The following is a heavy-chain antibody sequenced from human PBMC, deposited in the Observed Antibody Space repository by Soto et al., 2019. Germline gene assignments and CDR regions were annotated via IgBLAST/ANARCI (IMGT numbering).Heavy chain of an antibody. V-gene: IGHV3-53*01. Sequence: GYLRLSCTACEFTVSSYYMSWARQAPGKGLEWVSIFYNSDNTYYADSLKGRFTICRDNSKNTILLQMNSLRADDTAVYSCAIAVIVRGNYYDKYWGQGTMVTVAS. J-gene: IGHJ3*01. CDR2: FYNSDNT. D-gene: IGHD3-22*01. CDR1: EFTVSSYY. CDR3: AIAVIVRGNYYDKY.